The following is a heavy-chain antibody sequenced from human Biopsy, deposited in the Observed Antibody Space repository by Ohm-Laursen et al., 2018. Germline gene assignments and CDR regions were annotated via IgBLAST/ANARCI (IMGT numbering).Heavy chain of an antibody. J-gene: IGHJ4*02. V-gene: IGHV1-2*02. D-gene: IGHD2-8*01. CDR3: ARDPLNGHKHFDY. CDR2: INCKTGAT. Sequence: SVKVSCKASSYTFTDYNIHWLRQAPGQGLEWLGYINCKTGATNYAQKFQGTVSITRDTPKSTAYLALGSLRSADTAIYYCARDPLNGHKHFDYWGQGSLVTVSS. CDR1: SYTFTDYN.